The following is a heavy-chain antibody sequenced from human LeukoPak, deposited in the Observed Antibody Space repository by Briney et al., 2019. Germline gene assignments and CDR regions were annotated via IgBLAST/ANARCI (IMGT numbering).Heavy chain of an antibody. D-gene: IGHD2-15*01. J-gene: IGHJ4*02. CDR3: ARGWPHLDY. V-gene: IGHV3-66*01. CDR2: IYSGGST. CDR1: GFTFSRHG. Sequence: PGGSLRLSCAASGFTFSRHGMHWVRQAPGKGLEWVSVIYSGGSTYYADSVKGRFTISRDNSKNTLYLQMNSLRAEDTAVYYCARGWPHLDYWGQGTLVTVSS.